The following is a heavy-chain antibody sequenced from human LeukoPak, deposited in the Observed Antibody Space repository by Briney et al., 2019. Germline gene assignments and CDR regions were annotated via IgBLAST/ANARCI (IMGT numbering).Heavy chain of an antibody. CDR1: GGSISSGDYY. CDR3: ARDASSELGAFDI. V-gene: IGHV4-30-4*08. CDR2: IYYSGST. J-gene: IGHJ3*02. D-gene: IGHD3-16*01. Sequence: SETLSLTCTGSGGSISSGDYYWSWIRQPPGKGLEWIGYIYYSGSTYYNPSLKSRVTISVDTSKNQFSLKLSSVTAADTAVYYCARDASSELGAFDIWGQGTMVTVSS.